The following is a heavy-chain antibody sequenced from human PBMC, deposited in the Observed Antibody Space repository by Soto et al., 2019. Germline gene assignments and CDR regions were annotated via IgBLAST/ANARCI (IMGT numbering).Heavy chain of an antibody. CDR1: GYTLTELS. V-gene: IGHV1-24*01. CDR2: FDPEDGET. CDR3: ATIIGYDSSGYPHDHNSKPFDY. Sequence: ASVKVSCKFSGYTLTELSMHWVRQAPGKGLEWMGGFDPEDGETIYAQKFQGRVTMTEDTSTDTAYMELSSLRSEDTAVYYCATIIGYDSSGYPHDHNSKPFDYWGQGTLVTVSS. J-gene: IGHJ4*02. D-gene: IGHD3-22*01.